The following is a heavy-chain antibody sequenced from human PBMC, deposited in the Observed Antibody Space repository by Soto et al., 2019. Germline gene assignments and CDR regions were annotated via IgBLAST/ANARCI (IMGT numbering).Heavy chain of an antibody. Sequence: QVQLQESGPGLVKPSQTLSLTCTVSGGSISSGGYYWSWIRQHPGKGLEWIGYIYYSGSTYYKPSLKSRVTISVDTSKNQFSLKLSSVTAADTAVYYCAREVSTAAASTGGEYYFDYWGQGTLVTVSS. J-gene: IGHJ4*02. D-gene: IGHD2-2*01. CDR3: AREVSTAAASTGGEYYFDY. V-gene: IGHV4-31*03. CDR1: GGSISSGGYY. CDR2: IYYSGST.